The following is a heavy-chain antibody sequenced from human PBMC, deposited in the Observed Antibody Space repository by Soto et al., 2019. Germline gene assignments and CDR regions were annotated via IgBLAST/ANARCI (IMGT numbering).Heavy chain of an antibody. Sequence: QMQLVESGGGVFQPGRSLRLSCAASRFTFSNYGIHWVRQAPGKGLEWVAFISNDGSKKYYADSVKGRFAISRDNSKNTLYLQMNSLRGDDSAVYYCAKKLLRDQELPDMTTNTGSLDVCAPGTTVTV. CDR3: AKKLLRDQELPDMTTNTGSLDV. CDR2: ISNDGSKK. J-gene: IGHJ6*02. D-gene: IGHD4-4*01. V-gene: IGHV3-30*18. CDR1: RFTFSNYG.